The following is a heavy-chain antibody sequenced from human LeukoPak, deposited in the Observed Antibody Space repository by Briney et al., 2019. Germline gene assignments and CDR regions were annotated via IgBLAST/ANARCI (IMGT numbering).Heavy chain of an antibody. D-gene: IGHD6-25*01. Sequence: SQTLSLSCAISGDSASTSGVAWNWVRQSPSRGLEWLGRTYYTSKWNTDYAVSVKSRIVVNPDTSKNQFSLQLNSVTSEDTAVYYCARGRASAFDVWGRGTMVTVSS. CDR3: ARGRASAFDV. V-gene: IGHV6-1*01. J-gene: IGHJ3*01. CDR1: GDSASTSGVA. CDR2: TYYTSKWNT.